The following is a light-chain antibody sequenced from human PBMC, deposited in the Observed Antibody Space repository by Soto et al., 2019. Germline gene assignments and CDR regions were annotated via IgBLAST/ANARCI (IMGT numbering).Light chain of an antibody. CDR1: KSVSSN. CDR2: GAS. V-gene: IGKV3-15*01. J-gene: IGKJ1*01. Sequence: EIVMTQSQATLSVSPGERATLSCRASKSVSSNLAWYQQKPGQAPRLLIYGASTRAPGIPARFSGSGSGTEFTLTLLSLQSADFAVYYCQQYNNWPPWTCGQGNKVELK. CDR3: QQYNNWPPWT.